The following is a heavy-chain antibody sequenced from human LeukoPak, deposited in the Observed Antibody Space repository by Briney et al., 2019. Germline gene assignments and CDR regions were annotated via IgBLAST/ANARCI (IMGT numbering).Heavy chain of an antibody. V-gene: IGHV4-34*01. D-gene: IGHD3-22*01. Sequence: SETLSLTCAVYGGSFSGYYWSWIRQPPGKGLEWIGEINHSGSTNYNPFLKSRVTISVDTSKNQFSLKLSSVTAADTAVYYCAREARSGYYDYWYFDLWGRGTLVTVSS. CDR3: AREARSGYYDYWYFDL. J-gene: IGHJ2*01. CDR1: GGSFSGYY. CDR2: INHSGST.